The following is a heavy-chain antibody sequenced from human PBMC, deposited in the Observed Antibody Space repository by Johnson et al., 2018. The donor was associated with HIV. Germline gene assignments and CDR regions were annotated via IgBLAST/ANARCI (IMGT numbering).Heavy chain of an antibody. CDR3: ARGRSSSSTAAFDI. V-gene: IGHV3-7*01. Sequence: VQLVESGGGLVQPGGSLRLSCAASGFTFSNYWMTWVRQAPGKGLEWVANINQDGSERYYVDSVKGRFTISRDNAKNSLYLQMKSLRGEDTAVYSCARGRSSSSTAAFDIWGQGTMVTVSS. CDR2: INQDGSER. D-gene: IGHD6-6*01. CDR1: GFTFSNYW. J-gene: IGHJ3*02.